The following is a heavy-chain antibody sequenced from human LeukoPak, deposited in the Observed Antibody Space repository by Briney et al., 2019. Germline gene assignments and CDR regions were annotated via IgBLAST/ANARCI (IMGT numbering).Heavy chain of an antibody. V-gene: IGHV1-69*01. D-gene: IGHD3-10*01. CDR2: IIPLFGTA. CDR1: RGTFSSYA. Sequence: SEKVSCKASRGTFSSYAISWVRQAPGQGLEWMGGIIPLFGTASYAQNFQGRVTISADESTSTAYMELSSLRSEDTAVYYCARDLTMVRGARYRPYNWFAPWGQGTLVTVSS. J-gene: IGHJ5*02. CDR3: ARDLTMVRGARYRPYNWFAP.